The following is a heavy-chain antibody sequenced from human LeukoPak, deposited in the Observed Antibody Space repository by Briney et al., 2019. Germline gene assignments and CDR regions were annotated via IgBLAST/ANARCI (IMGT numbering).Heavy chain of an antibody. V-gene: IGHV3-7*01. J-gene: IGHJ4*02. CDR1: GFTFRTQW. CDR3: ARGGSSSSWFWVD. Sequence: PGGSLRLSYAASGFTFRTQWMTWVRQAPGKGLEWVANIKQDGSEKYYVDSVKGRFTISKDNAKNSLYLQMNSLRVEDTAVYYCARGGSSSSWFWVDWGQGTLVTVSS. D-gene: IGHD6-13*01. CDR2: IKQDGSEK.